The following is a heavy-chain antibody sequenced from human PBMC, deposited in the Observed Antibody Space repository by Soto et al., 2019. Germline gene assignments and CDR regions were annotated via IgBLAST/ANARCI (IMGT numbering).Heavy chain of an antibody. Sequence: FLRICWAASGFTFSSHGVHWVRQAPGKGLEWVAVISYDGSNKYYADSVKGRFTISRDNSKNTLYLQMNSLRAEDTAVYYCAKDPYYYDSSGYFDYWGHGTLVIVSS. CDR2: ISYDGSNK. V-gene: IGHV3-30*18. J-gene: IGHJ4*01. CDR1: GFTFSSHG. D-gene: IGHD3-22*01. CDR3: AKDPYYYDSSGYFDY.